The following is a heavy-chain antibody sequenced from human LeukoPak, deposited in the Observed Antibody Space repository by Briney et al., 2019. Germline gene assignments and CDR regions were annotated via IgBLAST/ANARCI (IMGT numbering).Heavy chain of an antibody. Sequence: SVKVSCKASGGTFSSYAISWVRQAPRQGLEWMGGIIPIFGTANYAQKFQGRITITADESTSTAYMELSSLRSEDTAVYYCARLERGYSYGGDYWGQGTLVTVSS. V-gene: IGHV1-69*13. CDR2: IIPIFGTA. J-gene: IGHJ4*02. CDR3: ARLERGYSYGGDY. D-gene: IGHD5-18*01. CDR1: GGTFSSYA.